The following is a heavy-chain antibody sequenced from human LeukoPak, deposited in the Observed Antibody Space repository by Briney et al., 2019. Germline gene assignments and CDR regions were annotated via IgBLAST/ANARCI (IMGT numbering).Heavy chain of an antibody. CDR2: ISSSSSYI. V-gene: IGHV3-21*01. D-gene: IGHD3-22*01. CDR3: ARVSAPYDSRGYDY. Sequence: GGSLRLSYAASGFTFSSYSMNWVRQAPGKGLEWVSSISSSSSYIYYADSVKGRFTISRDNAKNSLYLQMNSLRAEDTAVYYCARVSAPYDSRGYDYWGQGTLVTVSS. CDR1: GFTFSSYS. J-gene: IGHJ4*02.